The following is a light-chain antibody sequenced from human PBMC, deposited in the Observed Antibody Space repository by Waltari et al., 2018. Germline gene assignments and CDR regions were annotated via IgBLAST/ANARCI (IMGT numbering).Light chain of an antibody. J-gene: IGLJ3*02. CDR3: QTGGHGTWV. CDR2: VNRDGSY. Sequence: QLVVTQSPSASASLGASVKLTCTLSSGHRSNIVAWHPQHPEKGPRLLMKVNRDGSYSKGDAIPDRFSGSTSGAERYLIISSLQSEDEADYYCQTGGHGTWVFGGGTKLTVL. CDR1: SGHRSNI. V-gene: IGLV4-69*01.